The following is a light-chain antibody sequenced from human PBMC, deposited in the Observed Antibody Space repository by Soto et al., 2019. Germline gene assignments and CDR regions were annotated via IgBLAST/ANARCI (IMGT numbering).Light chain of an antibody. J-gene: IGLJ1*01. CDR3: SSYVGSNTYV. CDR1: SSDVGGYNS. CDR2: EVT. V-gene: IGLV2-8*01. Sequence: QSVLAQPPSAYGSPGQSVTISCTGTSSDVGGYNSVSWYQQHPGKAPKLMIYEVTKRPSGVPDRFSGSKSGYTASLTVSGLQAEDDADYYCSSYVGSNTYVFGTGTKVTVL.